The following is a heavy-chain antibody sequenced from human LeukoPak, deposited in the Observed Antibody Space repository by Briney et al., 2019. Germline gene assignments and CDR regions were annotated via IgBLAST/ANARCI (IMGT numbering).Heavy chain of an antibody. CDR1: GGSISSYY. V-gene: IGHV4-59*01. CDR2: IHYSGST. CDR3: ARDGVGFFDY. Sequence: SETLSLTCTVSGGSISSYYWSWIRQPPGKGLEWIGYIHYSGSTNYNPSLKSRVTISVDTSKNQFSLKLSSVTAADTAVYYCARDGVGFFDYWGQGTLVTVSS. J-gene: IGHJ4*02. D-gene: IGHD1-26*01.